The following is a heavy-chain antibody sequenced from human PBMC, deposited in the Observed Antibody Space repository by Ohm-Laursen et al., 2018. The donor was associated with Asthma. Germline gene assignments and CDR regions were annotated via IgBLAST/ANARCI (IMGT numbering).Heavy chain of an antibody. D-gene: IGHD3-16*02. CDR2: ISYDGSNK. V-gene: IGHV3-30*03. J-gene: IGHJ4*02. CDR3: AREPNDYIWGSYRSEYYFDY. CDR1: GFTFSSYG. Sequence: SLRLSCAASGFTFSSYGMHWVRQAPGKGLEWVAVISYDGSNKYYADSVKGRFTISRDNSKNTLYLQMNSLRAEDTAVYYCAREPNDYIWGSYRSEYYFDYWGQGTLVTVSS.